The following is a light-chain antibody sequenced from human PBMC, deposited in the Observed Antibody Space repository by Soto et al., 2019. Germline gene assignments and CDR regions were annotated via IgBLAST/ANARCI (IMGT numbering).Light chain of an antibody. J-gene: IGLJ2*01. Sequence: QSALTQPRSVFGSPGQSVAISCTGTSSDVGTYKYVSWYQQHPGKAPKLIIYDVTERPSGVPDRFSASKSGNTASLTISGLQTEDEADYYCCSYAGTYTPVVFGGGTKLTVL. CDR2: DVT. CDR1: SSDVGTYKY. CDR3: CSYAGTYTPVV. V-gene: IGLV2-11*01.